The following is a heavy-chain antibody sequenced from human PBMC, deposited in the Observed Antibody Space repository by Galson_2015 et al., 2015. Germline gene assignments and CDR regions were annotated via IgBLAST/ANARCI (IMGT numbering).Heavy chain of an antibody. D-gene: IGHD4-23*01. CDR2: IWYDGSKK. J-gene: IGHJ5*02. CDR1: GFTFSSYG. V-gene: IGHV3-33*08. CDR3: ARNGGPYGGNIIGNLFDP. Sequence: SLRLSCAASGFTFSSYGMHWVRQAPGKGLEWGSVIWYDGSKKYYVDSVKGRFTISRDNSKNTLYLQMNSLRAEDTAVYYCARNGGPYGGNIIGNLFDPWGQGTLVTVSS.